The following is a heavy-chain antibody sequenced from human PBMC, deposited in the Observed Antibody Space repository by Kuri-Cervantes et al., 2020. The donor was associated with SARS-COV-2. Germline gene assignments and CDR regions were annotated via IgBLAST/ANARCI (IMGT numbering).Heavy chain of an antibody. CDR1: GYTFTGYY. J-gene: IGHJ3*02. V-gene: IGHV1-2*04. CDR3: ARPTPFRRLVFISQGGAFDI. Sequence: ASVKVSCKASGYTFTGYYMHWVRQAPGQGLEWMGWINPNSGGTNYAQKFQGWVTMTRDTSISTVYMELSRLRSDDTAVYYCARPTPFRRLVFISQGGAFDIWGQGTMVTVSS. CDR2: INPNSGGT. D-gene: IGHD3-22*01.